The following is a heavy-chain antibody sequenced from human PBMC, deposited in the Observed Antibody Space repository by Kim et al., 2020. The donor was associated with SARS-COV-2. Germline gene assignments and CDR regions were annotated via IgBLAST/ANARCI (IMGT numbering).Heavy chain of an antibody. D-gene: IGHD6-19*01. Sequence: GGSLRLSCAASGFTFSSYGMHWVRQAPGKGLEWVAVISYDGSNKYYADSVKGRFTISRDNSKNTLYLQMNSLRAEDTAVYYCATALIAVAGNTFDYWGQGTLVTVSS. CDR1: GFTFSSYG. CDR3: ATALIAVAGNTFDY. V-gene: IGHV3-30*03. CDR2: ISYDGSNK. J-gene: IGHJ4*02.